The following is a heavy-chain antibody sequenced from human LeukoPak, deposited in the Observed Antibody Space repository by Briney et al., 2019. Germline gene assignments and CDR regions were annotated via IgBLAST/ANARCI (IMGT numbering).Heavy chain of an antibody. CDR1: GYTFTSYD. V-gene: IGHV1-8*01. CDR2: MNPNSGNT. D-gene: IGHD4-17*01. CDR3: ARVHDYGDYDPLNWFDP. Sequence: GASVKVSCKASGYTFTSYDINWVRQATGQGLEWMGWMNPNSGNTGHAQKFQGRVTMTRNTSISTAYMELSSLRSEDTAVYYCARVHDYGDYDPLNWFDPWGQGTLVTVSS. J-gene: IGHJ5*02.